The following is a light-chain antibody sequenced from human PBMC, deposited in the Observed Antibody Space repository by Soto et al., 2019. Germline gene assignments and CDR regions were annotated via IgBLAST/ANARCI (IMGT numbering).Light chain of an antibody. CDR2: DVN. V-gene: IGLV2-14*03. Sequence: QSVLTQPASVSGSPGQSITISCTGTSSDVGGYSYVSWYQQYPGRAPKLIIYDVNNRPSGISHRFSGSKSGNTASLTISDLQAEDESDYYCSSYRSSSTWVFGGGTKLTVL. CDR1: SSDVGGYSY. CDR3: SSYRSSSTWV. J-gene: IGLJ3*02.